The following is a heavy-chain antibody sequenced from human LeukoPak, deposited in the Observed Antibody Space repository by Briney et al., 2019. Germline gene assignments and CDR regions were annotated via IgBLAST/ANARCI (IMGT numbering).Heavy chain of an antibody. V-gene: IGHV1-69*05. D-gene: IGHD2-2*01. J-gene: IGHJ5*02. Sequence: SVKVSCKASGGTFSSYAISWVRQAPGQGLEWMGGLIPIFGTANCAQKFQGRVTITTDESTSPAYMELSSLRSEDTAVYYCASFCSSTSCYPNWFDPWGQGTLVTVSS. CDR3: ASFCSSTSCYPNWFDP. CDR1: GGTFSSYA. CDR2: LIPIFGTA.